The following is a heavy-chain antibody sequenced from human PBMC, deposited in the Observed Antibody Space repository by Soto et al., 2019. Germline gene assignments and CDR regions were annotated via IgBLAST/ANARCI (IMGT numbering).Heavy chain of an antibody. Sequence: EVHLVESGGGLVQPGRSLRLSCAASGFTFDDDAIHWVRQAPGRGLEWVAGISWNGASIGYADSVKGRFTISRDNAKNSLHLQMNSLRSEDTALYYCANLPLYGSGFDCWGQGTLVTVSS. CDR3: ANLPLYGSGFDC. J-gene: IGHJ4*02. V-gene: IGHV3-9*01. CDR2: ISWNGASI. CDR1: GFTFDDDA. D-gene: IGHD3-10*01.